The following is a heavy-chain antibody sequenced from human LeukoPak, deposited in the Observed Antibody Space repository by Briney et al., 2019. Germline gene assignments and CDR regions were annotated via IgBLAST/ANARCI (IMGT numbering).Heavy chain of an antibody. V-gene: IGHV4-39*01. J-gene: IGHJ4*02. CDR2: IYNSGNS. D-gene: IGHD3-16*02. Sequence: SETLSLTCTVSGDSISSSNWFWGWIRLPPGKGPEWIGSIYNSGNSYYNPSLESRVSMSVDTSKNQFSLNLISVTAADTAAYYCGRSTFNVFFGEIYRPRVASYFDYGGGETLVPVSS. CDR1: GDSISSSNWF. CDR3: GRSTFNVFFGEIYRPRVASYFDY.